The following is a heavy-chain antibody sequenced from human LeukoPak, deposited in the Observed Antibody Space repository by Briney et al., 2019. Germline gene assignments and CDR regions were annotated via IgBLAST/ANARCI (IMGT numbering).Heavy chain of an antibody. Sequence: GGSLRLSCAASGFTFSSYSMNWVRQAPGKGLEWASYISSSSSTIYYADSVKGRFTISRDNAKNSLYLQMNSLRAEDTAVYYCARDLDGYNYYYYGMDVWGQGTTVTVSS. D-gene: IGHD5-24*01. J-gene: IGHJ6*02. CDR2: ISSSSSTI. CDR3: ARDLDGYNYYYYGMDV. V-gene: IGHV3-48*01. CDR1: GFTFSSYS.